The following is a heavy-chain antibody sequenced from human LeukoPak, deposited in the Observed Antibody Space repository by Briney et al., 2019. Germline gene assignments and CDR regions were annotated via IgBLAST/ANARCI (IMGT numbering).Heavy chain of an antibody. CDR3: TRIGDGYPY. CDR2: IKADGGDT. J-gene: IGHJ4*02. CDR1: GYIFTAYY. Sequence: ASVKVSFKASGYIFTAYYLHWVRQAPGQGPEWMGWIKADGGDTNYARKFQGRVTMTRDTSITTVYMDLSSLTSDDTAVYYCTRIGDGYPYWGQGSLVTVSS. V-gene: IGHV1-2*02. D-gene: IGHD5-24*01.